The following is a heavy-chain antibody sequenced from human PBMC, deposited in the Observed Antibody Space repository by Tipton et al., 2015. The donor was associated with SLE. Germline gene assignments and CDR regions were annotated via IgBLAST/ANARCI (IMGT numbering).Heavy chain of an antibody. CDR3: ARLNDSGLFFDS. CDR2: VYYSGNT. D-gene: IGHD4-17*01. Sequence: TLSLTCTVSGGSISSSSYYWGWIRQPPGKGLEWIGSVYYSGNTYYNPSLKSRVTISLDTSKNQFSLRLSSVTAADTAVYYCARLNDSGLFFDSWGQGTLVTVSS. V-gene: IGHV4-39*07. J-gene: IGHJ4*02. CDR1: GGSISSSSYY.